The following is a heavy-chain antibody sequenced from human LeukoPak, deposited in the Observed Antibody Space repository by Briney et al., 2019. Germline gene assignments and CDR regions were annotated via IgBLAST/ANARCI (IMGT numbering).Heavy chain of an antibody. CDR1: GYTFTGYY. J-gene: IGHJ4*02. CDR2: INPNSGGT. D-gene: IGHD1-26*01. V-gene: IGHV1-2*02. CDR3: ARSSGSYYHFDY. Sequence: ASVKVSCKASGYTFTGYYMHWVRQAPGQGLEWMGWINPNSGGTNYAQKFQGRVTMTRDTSISTAYMELSRLRSDDTAVYYCARSSGSYYHFDYWGQGTLVTVSS.